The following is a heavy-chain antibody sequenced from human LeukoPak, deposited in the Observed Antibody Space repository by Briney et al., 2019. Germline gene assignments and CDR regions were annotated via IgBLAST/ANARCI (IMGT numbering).Heavy chain of an antibody. J-gene: IGHJ6*02. Sequence: PSETLSLTCTVSGGSISSGGYYWSWIRQHPGKGLEWIGYIYYSGSTYYNPSLKSRVTISVDTSKNQFSLKLSSVTAADTAVYYRARSLGSLGGYGTDVWGQGTTVTVSS. D-gene: IGHD1-26*01. V-gene: IGHV4-31*03. CDR1: GGSISSGGYY. CDR2: IYYSGST. CDR3: ARSLGSLGGYGTDV.